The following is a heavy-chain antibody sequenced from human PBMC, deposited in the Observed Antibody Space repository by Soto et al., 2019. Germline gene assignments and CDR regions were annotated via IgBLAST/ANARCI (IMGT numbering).Heavy chain of an antibody. V-gene: IGHV3-13*01. J-gene: IGHJ5*02. CDR1: GFTFSSYD. D-gene: IGHD6-13*01. CDR3: ARGVRDIMVRSAAGTGVYNWFDP. Sequence: GGSLRLSCAASGFTFSSYDMHWVRQATGKGLEWVSAIGTAGDTYYPGSVKGRFTNSRENAKNSLYLQMNSLRAEDTAVYYCARGVRDIMVRSAAGTGVYNWFDPWGQGTLVTVSS. CDR2: IGTAGDT.